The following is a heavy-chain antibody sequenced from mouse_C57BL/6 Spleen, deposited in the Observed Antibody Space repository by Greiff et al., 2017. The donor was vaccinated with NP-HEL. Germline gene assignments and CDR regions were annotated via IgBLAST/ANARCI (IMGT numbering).Heavy chain of an antibody. CDR1: GFTFSDYY. J-gene: IGHJ4*01. D-gene: IGHD3-3*01. CDR3: ARDNGPRGAMDY. Sequence: EVKVVESEGGLVQPGRSMKLSCTASGFTFSDYYMAWVRQVPEKGLEWVANINYDGSSTYYLDSLKSRFIISRDNAKNILYLQMSSLKSEDTATYYCARDNGPRGAMDYWGQGTSVTVSS. CDR2: INYDGSST. V-gene: IGHV5-16*01.